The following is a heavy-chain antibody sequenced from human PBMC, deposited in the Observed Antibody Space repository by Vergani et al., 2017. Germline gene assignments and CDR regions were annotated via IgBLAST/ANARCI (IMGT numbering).Heavy chain of an antibody. Sequence: QVQLQESGPGLVKPSQTLSLTCTVSGGSISSGSYYWSWIRPPAGKGLEWIGRIYTSGSTNYNPSLKSRVTMSVDTSKNQFSLKLSSVTAADTAVYYCAREVDTAMKTWGQGTLVTVSS. V-gene: IGHV4-61*02. D-gene: IGHD5-18*01. CDR1: GGSISSGSYY. CDR2: IYTSGST. CDR3: AREVDTAMKT. J-gene: IGHJ5*02.